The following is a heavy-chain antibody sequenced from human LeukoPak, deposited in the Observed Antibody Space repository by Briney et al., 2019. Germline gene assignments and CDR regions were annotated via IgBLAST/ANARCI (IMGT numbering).Heavy chain of an antibody. CDR2: IYYSGRT. J-gene: IGHJ4*02. CDR3: ARADYEELVDY. Sequence: SETLPLTCTVSGGSISSGGYYWSWIRQHPGKGLEWIGYIYYSGRTYYNPSLKSRVTISVDTSKNQFSLKLSSVTAADTAVYYCARADYEELVDYWGQGTLVTVSS. D-gene: IGHD3-10*01. V-gene: IGHV4-31*03. CDR1: GGSISSGGYY.